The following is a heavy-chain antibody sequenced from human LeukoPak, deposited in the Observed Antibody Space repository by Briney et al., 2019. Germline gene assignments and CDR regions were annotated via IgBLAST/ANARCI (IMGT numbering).Heavy chain of an antibody. D-gene: IGHD2-2*01. CDR1: GFTFSSYA. V-gene: IGHV3-23*01. Sequence: GGSLRLSCAASGFTFSSYAMSWVRQAPGKGLEWVSAISGSGGSTYYADSVKGRFTISRDNSKNTLYLQMNSLRAEDTAVYYCASIGYCSSTSCYVGGAYWGQGTPVTVSS. CDR2: ISGSGGST. J-gene: IGHJ4*02. CDR3: ASIGYCSSTSCYVGGAY.